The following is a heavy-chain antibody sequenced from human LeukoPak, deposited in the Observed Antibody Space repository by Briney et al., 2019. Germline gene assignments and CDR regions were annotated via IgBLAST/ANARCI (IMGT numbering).Heavy chain of an antibody. V-gene: IGHV3-74*01. CDR3: VREEHVSGYDFDC. CDR1: GFTFSSYW. Sequence: GGSLRLSCAASGFTFSSYWMHWVRQVPGKGLVWVSRINSDGSSITYADSVKGRFTISRDNARNTLYLQMNSLIAEDTAVYYCVREEHVSGYDFDCWGQGTLVTVSS. D-gene: IGHD5-12*01. J-gene: IGHJ4*02. CDR2: INSDGSSI.